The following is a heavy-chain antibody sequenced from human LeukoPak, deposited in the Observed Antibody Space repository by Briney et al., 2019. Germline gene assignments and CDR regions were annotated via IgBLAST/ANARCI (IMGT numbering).Heavy chain of an antibody. CDR2: ISAYNGNT. J-gene: IGHJ5*02. D-gene: IGHD3-22*01. Sequence: ASVKVSFKASGYTFTSYGISWVRQAPGQGLEWMGWISAYNGNTNYAQKLQGRVTMTTDTSTSTAYMELRSLRSDDTAVYYCARDDYYDSSGNNNWFDPWGQGTLVTVSS. V-gene: IGHV1-18*01. CDR3: ARDDYYDSSGNNNWFDP. CDR1: GYTFTSYG.